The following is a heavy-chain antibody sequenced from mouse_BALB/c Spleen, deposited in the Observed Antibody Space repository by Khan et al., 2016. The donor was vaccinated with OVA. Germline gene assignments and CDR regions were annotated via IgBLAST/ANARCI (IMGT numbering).Heavy chain of an antibody. V-gene: IGHV1-69*02. J-gene: IGHJ3*01. CDR1: GYPLTSYW. CDR3: VRSFHYGSITWFAY. CDR2: IDPSDSFT. D-gene: IGHD1-1*01. Sequence: QVQLQQPGAELVKPGASVKLSCKASGYPLTSYWLHWVKQRPGQGLEWIGEIDPSDSFTNYNQKFKGKATVTVDKSSSTTYLQLSSLTSEDSAVYYCVRSFHYGSITWFAYWGQGTLVTVSA.